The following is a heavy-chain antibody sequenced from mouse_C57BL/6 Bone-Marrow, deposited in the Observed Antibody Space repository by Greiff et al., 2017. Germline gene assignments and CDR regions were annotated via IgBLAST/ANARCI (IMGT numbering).Heavy chain of an antibody. CDR1: GFNINDYY. J-gene: IGHJ4*01. D-gene: IGHD1-2*01. CDR2: INPKNGDT. Sequence: VQLQQSGAELVRPGASVKLSCTASGFNINDYYMHWVKQRPGQGLEWIGRINPKNGDTASAPKFQGKATMTADKSSNTAYLQLSSLTLKDHAVSYCTSPVGYYGRCYAMDYWGQGTSVTVSS. CDR3: TSPVGYYGRCYAMDY. V-gene: IGHV14-1*01.